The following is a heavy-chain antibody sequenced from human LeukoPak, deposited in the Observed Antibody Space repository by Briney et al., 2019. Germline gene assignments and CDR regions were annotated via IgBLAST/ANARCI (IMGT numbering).Heavy chain of an antibody. Sequence: ASVRVSCKASGYTFTSYGFSWVRQAPGQGLEWMGWVSAYNGDTNYAQKVQGRVTMTADTSTSTAYMELRSLRSDDTAVYYCARIAQQHLARHFDFWGQGTLVTVSS. V-gene: IGHV1-18*04. CDR1: GYTFTSYG. J-gene: IGHJ4*02. CDR2: VSAYNGDT. CDR3: ARIAQQHLARHFDF. D-gene: IGHD6-13*01.